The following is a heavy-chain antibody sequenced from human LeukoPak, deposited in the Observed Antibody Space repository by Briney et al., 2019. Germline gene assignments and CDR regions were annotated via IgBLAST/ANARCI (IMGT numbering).Heavy chain of an antibody. CDR3: ASGYSRKLGY. V-gene: IGHV4-34*01. J-gene: IGHJ4*02. CDR2: INHSGST. Sequence: SETLSLTCAVYGGTFSGYYWSWIRQPPGKGLEWIGEINHSGSTNYNPPLKSRVTISVDTSKNQFSLKLSSVTAADTAVYYCASGYSRKLGYWGQGILVTVSS. D-gene: IGHD6-13*01. CDR1: GGTFSGYY.